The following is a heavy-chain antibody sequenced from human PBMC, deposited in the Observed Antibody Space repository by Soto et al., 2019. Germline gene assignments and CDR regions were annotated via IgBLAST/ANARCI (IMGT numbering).Heavy chain of an antibody. Sequence: GASVKVSYKASGYTFTSYYMHWVRQAPGQGLEWMGIINPSGGSTSYAQKFQGRGTITADKSTSTAYMELSSLRSEDTAVYYCAQSPPIEGAVAGMDYWGQGTLVTVSS. CDR2: INPSGGST. CDR3: AQSPPIEGAVAGMDY. D-gene: IGHD6-19*01. J-gene: IGHJ4*02. V-gene: IGHV1-46*01. CDR1: GYTFTSYY.